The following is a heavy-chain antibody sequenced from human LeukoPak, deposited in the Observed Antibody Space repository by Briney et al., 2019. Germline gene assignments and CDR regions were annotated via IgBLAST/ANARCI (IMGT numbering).Heavy chain of an antibody. CDR2: VYYSGST. V-gene: IGHV4-59*01. Sequence: SETLSLTCTVSGGSISSYYWSWIRQHPGKGLEWIGYVYYSGSTNYNPSLKSRVTISVDTSKNQFSLKLSSVTAADTAVYHCARDSRTTTAFDIWGQGKMVAVSS. D-gene: IGHD1-1*01. CDR3: ARDSRTTTAFDI. J-gene: IGHJ3*02. CDR1: GGSISSYY.